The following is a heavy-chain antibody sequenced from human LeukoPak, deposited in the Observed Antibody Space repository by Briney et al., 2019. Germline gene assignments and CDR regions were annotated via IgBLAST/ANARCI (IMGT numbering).Heavy chain of an antibody. CDR1: GFTFSSYA. CDR3: ARDSRGAFDY. CDR2: ISSSSSYI. V-gene: IGHV3-21*01. D-gene: IGHD3-10*01. Sequence: GRSLRLSCAASGFTFSSYAMHWVRQAPGKGLEWVSSISSSSSYIYYADSVKGRFTISRDNAKNSLYLQMNSLRAEDTAVYYCARDSRGAFDYWGQGTLVTVSS. J-gene: IGHJ4*02.